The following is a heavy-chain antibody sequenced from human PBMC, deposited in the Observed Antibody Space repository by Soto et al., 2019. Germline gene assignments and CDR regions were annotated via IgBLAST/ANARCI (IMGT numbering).Heavy chain of an antibody. CDR2: FDPEDGET. D-gene: IGHD6-19*01. J-gene: IGHJ3*02. CDR1: GYTLTELS. V-gene: IGHV1-24*01. CDR3: ATPSSGWYQGGAFDI. Sequence: ASVKVSCKVSGYTLTELSMHWVRQAPGKGLEWMGGFDPEDGETIYAQKFQGRVTMTEDTSTDTAYMELSSLRPEDTAVYYCATPSSGWYQGGAFDIWGEGTMVTFSS.